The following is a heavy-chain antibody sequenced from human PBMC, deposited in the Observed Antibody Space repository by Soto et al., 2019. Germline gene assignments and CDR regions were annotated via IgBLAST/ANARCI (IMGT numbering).Heavy chain of an antibody. CDR2: LNGSGGST. Sequence: EVRLLESGGGLVQPGGSLRLSCAASGFTFSNYAMTWVRQAPGKGLEWVSGLNGSGGSTSSADSVKGRFAISRDNATSTLYLQMNSLRDGDTAVCYCARGVSACKGSPPDYWGQGTLVTVSS. CDR3: ARGVSACKGSPPDY. J-gene: IGHJ4*02. V-gene: IGHV3-23*01. CDR1: GFTFSNYA. D-gene: IGHD2-8*01.